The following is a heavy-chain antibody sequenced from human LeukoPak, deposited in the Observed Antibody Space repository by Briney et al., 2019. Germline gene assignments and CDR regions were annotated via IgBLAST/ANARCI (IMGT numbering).Heavy chain of an antibody. V-gene: IGHV3-66*02. D-gene: IGHD2-2*01. CDR1: GFTVSSNY. CDR2: IYSGGST. CDR3: ARGNIVVVPAADNWFDP. Sequence: PGGSLRLSCAASGFTVSSNYMSWVRQAPGKGLEWVSVIYSGGSTYYADSGKARFPTSKDNPKNTPYLQINSLRAEDTAVYYCARGNIVVVPAADNWFDPWGEGTLVTVSS. J-gene: IGHJ5*02.